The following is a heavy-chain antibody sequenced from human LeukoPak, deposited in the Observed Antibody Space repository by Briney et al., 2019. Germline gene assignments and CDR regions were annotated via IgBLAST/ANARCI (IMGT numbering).Heavy chain of an antibody. CDR1: GGSISGYY. J-gene: IGHJ4*02. Sequence: SETLSLTCTVSGGSISGYYWSWIRQPPGKGLEWIGYIYYSGSTNYNPSLKSRVTISVDTSKNQFSLKLSSVTAADTAVYYCARGPVVTGSEFDYWGQGTLVTVSS. V-gene: IGHV4-59*01. D-gene: IGHD4-23*01. CDR3: ARGPVVTGSEFDY. CDR2: IYYSGST.